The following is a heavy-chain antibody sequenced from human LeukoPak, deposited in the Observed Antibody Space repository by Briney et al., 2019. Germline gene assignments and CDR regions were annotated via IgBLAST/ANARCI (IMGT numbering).Heavy chain of an antibody. CDR3: AREDRGRAPDYYYGMDV. D-gene: IGHD1-14*01. CDR2: ISWNSGSI. Sequence: PGRSLRPSCAASGFTFDGYAMHWVRQAPGKGLEWVSGISWNSGSIGYADSVKGRFTISRDNAKNSLYLQMNSLRAEDTALYYCAREDRGRAPDYYYGMDVWGQGTTVTVSS. V-gene: IGHV3-9*01. CDR1: GFTFDGYA. J-gene: IGHJ6*02.